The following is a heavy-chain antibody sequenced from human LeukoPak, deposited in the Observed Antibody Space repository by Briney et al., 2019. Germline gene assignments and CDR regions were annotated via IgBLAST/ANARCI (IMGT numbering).Heavy chain of an antibody. J-gene: IGHJ4*02. D-gene: IGHD4-17*01. CDR2: VSYDGSNK. CDR3: ATLPT. CDR1: GFTFSSYG. Sequence: GGSLRLSCAASGFTFSSYGMHWVRQAPGKGLEWVAVVSYDGSNKFYADSVKGRFAISRDNSKNTLYLQMNSLRAEDTALYYCATLPTWGQGTLVTVSS. V-gene: IGHV3-30*03.